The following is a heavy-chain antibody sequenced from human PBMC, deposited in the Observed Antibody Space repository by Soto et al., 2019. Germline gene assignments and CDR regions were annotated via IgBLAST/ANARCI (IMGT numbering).Heavy chain of an antibody. D-gene: IGHD2-2*01. Sequence: QVQLVQSGAEVKKPGSSVKVSCKASGGTFSSYAISWVRQAPGQGLEWMGGIIPIVGSAIYAQKFQGRVTITADESTSTAYMELSSLRSEDTAVYYCARSQGSSTSLEIYYYYYYGMDVWGQGTTVTVSS. J-gene: IGHJ6*02. CDR1: GGTFSSYA. V-gene: IGHV1-69*01. CDR3: ARSQGSSTSLEIYYYYYYGMDV. CDR2: IIPIVGSA.